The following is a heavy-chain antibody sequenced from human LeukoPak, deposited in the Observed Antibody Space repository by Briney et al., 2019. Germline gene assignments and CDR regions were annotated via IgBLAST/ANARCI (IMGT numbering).Heavy chain of an antibody. D-gene: IGHD3-22*01. CDR3: ARGSYDSSGYYKPYDY. CDR1: GGSISSYF. CDR2: IYHSGST. J-gene: IGHJ4*02. Sequence: SETLSLTCTVSGGSISSYFWSWIRQPPGKGLEWIGYIYHSGSTNYNPSLESRVTISVDTSKNQFSLKLSSVTAADTAVYYCARGSYDSSGYYKPYDYWGQGTLVTVSS. V-gene: IGHV4-59*01.